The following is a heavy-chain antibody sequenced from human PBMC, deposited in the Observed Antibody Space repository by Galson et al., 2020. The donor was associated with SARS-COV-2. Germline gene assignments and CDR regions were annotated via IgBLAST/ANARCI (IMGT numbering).Heavy chain of an antibody. J-gene: IGHJ6*02. CDR2: INPNSGGT. Sequence: ASVKVSCKASGYTFTGYYMHWVRQAPGQGLEWMGWINPNSGGTNYAQKFQGRVTMTRDTSISTAYMELSRLRSDDTAVYYCARVGATTGTTRGRYYYYGMDVWGQGTTVTVSS. D-gene: IGHD1-1*01. CDR1: GYTFTGYY. CDR3: ARVGATTGTTRGRYYYYGMDV. V-gene: IGHV1-2*02.